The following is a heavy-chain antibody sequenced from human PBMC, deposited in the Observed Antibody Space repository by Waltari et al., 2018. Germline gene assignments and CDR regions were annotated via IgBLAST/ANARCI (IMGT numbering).Heavy chain of an antibody. V-gene: IGHV2-70*01. J-gene: IGHJ6*02. D-gene: IGHD6-13*01. CDR2: IDLDDDK. Sequence: QVTLRESGPALVKPTQTLTLTCTFSGFSLSTSGMCVSWIRQPPGKALEWLALIDLDDDKYYSTSLKTRLTISKDTSKNQVVLTMTNMDPVDTATYYCARIRGGIAAAGTHGYYYYGMDVWGQGTTVTVSS. CDR1: GFSLSTSGMC. CDR3: ARIRGGIAAAGTHGYYYYGMDV.